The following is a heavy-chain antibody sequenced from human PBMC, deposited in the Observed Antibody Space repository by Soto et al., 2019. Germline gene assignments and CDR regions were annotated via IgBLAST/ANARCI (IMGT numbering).Heavy chain of an antibody. Sequence: GASVKVSCKASGGTFSSYAISWVRQAPGQGLEWMGGIIPIFGTANYAQKFQGRVTITADESTSTAYMELSSLRSEDTAVYYCARGWTTVVTGVHHGGMDVWGQGTTVTVSS. V-gene: IGHV1-69*13. CDR1: GGTFSSYA. CDR2: IIPIFGTA. CDR3: ARGWTTVVTGVHHGGMDV. J-gene: IGHJ6*02. D-gene: IGHD4-17*01.